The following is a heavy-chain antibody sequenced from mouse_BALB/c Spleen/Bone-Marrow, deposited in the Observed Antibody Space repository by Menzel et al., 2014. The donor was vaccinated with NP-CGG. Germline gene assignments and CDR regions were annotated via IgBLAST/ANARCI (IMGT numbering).Heavy chain of an antibody. CDR1: GFTFSDYY. D-gene: IGHD2-1*01. Sequence: EVMLVESGGGLVKPGGSLKLSCAASGFTFSDYYMYWVRQTPEKRLEWVATISDGGSYTYYPDSVKGRFTISRDNAENNLYLQMSSLKSEDTAMYYCARDGNYAYWGQGTLVTVSA. J-gene: IGHJ3*01. CDR3: ARDGNYAY. V-gene: IGHV5-4*02. CDR2: ISDGGSYT.